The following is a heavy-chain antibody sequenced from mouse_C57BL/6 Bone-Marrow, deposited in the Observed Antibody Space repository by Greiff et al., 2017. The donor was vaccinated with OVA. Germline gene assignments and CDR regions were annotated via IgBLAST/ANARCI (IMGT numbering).Heavy chain of an antibody. CDR1: GYTFTSYG. J-gene: IGHJ4*01. CDR2: IYPRSGNT. CDR3: ARSGGYPDYYAMDY. V-gene: IGHV1-81*01. D-gene: IGHD2-2*01. Sequence: QVHVKQSGAELARPGASVKLSCKASGYTFTSYGISWVKQRTGQGLEWIGEIYPRSGNTYYNEKFKGKATLTADKSSSTAYMELRSLTSEDSAVYFCARSGGYPDYYAMDYWGQGTSVTVSS.